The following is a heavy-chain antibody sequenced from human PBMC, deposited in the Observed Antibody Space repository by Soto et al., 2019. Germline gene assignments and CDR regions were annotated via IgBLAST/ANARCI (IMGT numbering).Heavy chain of an antibody. V-gene: IGHV1-2*04. CDR1: GYTFTGYY. D-gene: IGHD2-2*01. Sequence: ASVKVSCKASGYTFTGYYMHWVRQAPGQGLEWMGWINPNSGGTNYAQKFQGWVTMTRDTSISTAYMELSRLRSDDTAVYYCARGSSGVVPAARAIWFDPWGQGTLVTVSS. CDR2: INPNSGGT. J-gene: IGHJ5*02. CDR3: ARGSSGVVPAARAIWFDP.